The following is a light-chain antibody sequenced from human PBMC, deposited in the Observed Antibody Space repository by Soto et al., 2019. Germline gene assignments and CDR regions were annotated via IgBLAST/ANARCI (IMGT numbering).Light chain of an antibody. Sequence: EIVLTQSPCTLSLSPGERATLSCRASQSVSSSYLAWYQQKPGQAPRLLIYGASSRATGIPDRFSGSGSGTDFTLTISRLEPEDFAVYYCQQRSNWPLGFGQGTRLEI. V-gene: IGKV3D-20*02. CDR1: QSVSSSY. CDR2: GAS. J-gene: IGKJ5*01. CDR3: QQRSNWPLG.